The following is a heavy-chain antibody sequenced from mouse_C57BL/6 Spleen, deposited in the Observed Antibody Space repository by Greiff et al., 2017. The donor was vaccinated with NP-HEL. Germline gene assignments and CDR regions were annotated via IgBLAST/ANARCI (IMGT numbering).Heavy chain of an antibody. V-gene: IGHV5-6*01. Sequence: EVQGVESGGDLVKPGGSLKLSCAASGFTFSSYGMSWVRQTPDKRLEWVATISSGGSYTYYPDSVKGRFTISRDNAKNTLFLQMTSLRSEDTAMYYCARNYDYDLYAMDYWGQGTSVTVSS. J-gene: IGHJ4*01. CDR3: ARNYDYDLYAMDY. CDR1: GFTFSSYG. CDR2: ISSGGSYT. D-gene: IGHD2-4*01.